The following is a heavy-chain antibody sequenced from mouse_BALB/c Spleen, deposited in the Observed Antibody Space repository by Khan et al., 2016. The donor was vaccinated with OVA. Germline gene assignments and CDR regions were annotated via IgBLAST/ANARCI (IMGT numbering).Heavy chain of an antibody. Sequence: VRLQQSGPELVKPGASVKIPCKASGSTFSDYNMAWVKQSHGKSLEWIGDIIPNNGGTIYNQKFKGKATLTVDKSSSTAYMELRSLTSEDTAVYYCARHGYGGLAYWGQGTLVTVSA. J-gene: IGHJ3*01. D-gene: IGHD2-2*01. CDR1: GSTFSDYN. CDR3: ARHGYGGLAY. V-gene: IGHV1-18*01. CDR2: IIPNNGGT.